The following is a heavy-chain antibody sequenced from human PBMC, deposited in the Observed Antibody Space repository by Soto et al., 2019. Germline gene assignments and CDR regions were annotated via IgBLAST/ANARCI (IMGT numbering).Heavy chain of an antibody. D-gene: IGHD3-10*01. CDR1: GFTFSSYG. V-gene: IGHV3-33*01. CDR2: IWYDGGNK. J-gene: IGHJ6*02. CDR3: ARDLTCITMVWGVTCYYGMDV. Sequence: SLRLSCAASGFTFSSYGLHWVRQAPGKGLEWVAVIWYDGGNKYYADPVKGRFTISRDNSKNTLYLQMNSLRPEDTAVYYCARDLTCITMVWGVTCYYGMDVWGQGT.